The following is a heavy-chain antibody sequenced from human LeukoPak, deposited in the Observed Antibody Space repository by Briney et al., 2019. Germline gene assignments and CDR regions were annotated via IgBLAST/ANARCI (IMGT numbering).Heavy chain of an antibody. V-gene: IGHV5-51*01. CDR2: IYPGDSDT. CDR3: ARHASGGYSYGYFDY. J-gene: IGHJ4*02. CDR1: GYSFTSYW. D-gene: IGHD5-18*01. Sequence: GESLKISCKGSGYSFTSYWIGWVRQIPGKGLEWMGIIYPGDSDTRYSPSFQGQVTISADKSINTAYLQWSSLKASDTAMYYCARHASGGYSYGYFDYWGQGTLVTVSS.